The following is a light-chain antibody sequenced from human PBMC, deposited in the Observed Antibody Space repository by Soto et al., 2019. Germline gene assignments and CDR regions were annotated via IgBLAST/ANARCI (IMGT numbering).Light chain of an antibody. J-gene: IGLJ2*01. Sequence: QSALTQPPSASGSPGQSVTISCTGTKNDIGVYDFVSWYQHHPGKAPRLIIYEVVQRPSGVPDRFSGSKSGTSASLAISGLQSEDEADYHCAAWDDSLNGVVFGGGTQLTVL. CDR1: KNDIGVYDF. CDR3: AAWDDSLNGVV. V-gene: IGLV2-8*01. CDR2: EVV.